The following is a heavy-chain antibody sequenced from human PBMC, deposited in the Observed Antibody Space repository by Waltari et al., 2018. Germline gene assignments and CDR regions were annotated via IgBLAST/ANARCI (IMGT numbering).Heavy chain of an antibody. D-gene: IGHD2-15*01. V-gene: IGHV4-39*07. Sequence: QLQLQESGPGLVKPSEPLSLTCTVSGGSISNTTYYWGWIRQPPGKGLEWVGSIDYSGSTHYCPSLESRITIEVDTSKNQFSLKLTSVSAADTAVYYCARHGGGPYFFDNWGQGTLVTVSS. CDR2: IDYSGST. J-gene: IGHJ4*02. CDR3: ARHGGGPYFFDN. CDR1: GGSISNTTYY.